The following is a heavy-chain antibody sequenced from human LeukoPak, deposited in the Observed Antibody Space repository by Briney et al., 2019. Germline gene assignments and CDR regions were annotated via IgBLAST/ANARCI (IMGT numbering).Heavy chain of an antibody. J-gene: IGHJ5*02. Sequence: GGSQRLSCAASGFTVSSNYMSWVRQAPGKGLEWVSVIYSGGSTYYSDSVKGRFTISRDNSKNTLYLQMNSLRSEDTAVYYCARDSSPITGTLWFDPWGQGTLVTVSS. D-gene: IGHD1/OR15-1a*01. CDR1: GFTVSSNY. V-gene: IGHV3-66*02. CDR3: ARDSSPITGTLWFDP. CDR2: IYSGGST.